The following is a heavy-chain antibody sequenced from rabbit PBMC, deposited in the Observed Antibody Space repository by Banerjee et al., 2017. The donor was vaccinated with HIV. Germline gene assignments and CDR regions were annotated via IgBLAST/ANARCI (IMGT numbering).Heavy chain of an antibody. CDR2: IYAGSSGST. D-gene: IGHD4-2*01. CDR1: GFSFSSSYW. Sequence: QEQLEESGGDLVKPEGSLTLTCTASGFSFSSSYWICWVRQAPGKGLEWIACIYAGSSGSTYYASWAKGRFTISKTSSTTVTLQMTSLTAADTATYFCARDAGYAGDGYSFNLWGPGTLVTVS. CDR3: ARDAGYAGDGYSFNL. J-gene: IGHJ4*01. V-gene: IGHV1S45*01.